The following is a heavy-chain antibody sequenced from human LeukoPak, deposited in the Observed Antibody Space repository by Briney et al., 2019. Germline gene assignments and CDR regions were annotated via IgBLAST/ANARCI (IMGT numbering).Heavy chain of an antibody. CDR1: GGSFSSGGYF. V-gene: IGHV4-31*03. D-gene: IGHD6-19*01. CDR2: IYSSGST. CDR3: ATGPTYSSVDY. Sequence: SETLSLTCTVSGGSFSSGGYFWSWIRQHPGKGLEWIGYIYSSGSTYYNPSLKSRLTISVDTSKNQFSLKVSSVTAADTAVYYCATGPTYSSVDYWGQGTLVTVSS. J-gene: IGHJ4*02.